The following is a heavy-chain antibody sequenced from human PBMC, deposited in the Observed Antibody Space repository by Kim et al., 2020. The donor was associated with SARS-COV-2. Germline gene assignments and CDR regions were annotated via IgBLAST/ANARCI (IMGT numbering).Heavy chain of an antibody. Sequence: GGSLRLSCAASGFTFNSFAMSWVRQAPGKGLEWVSTITGSGGSTYYADSVKGRFTISRDNSRNTLYLQMNSLGAEDTALYYCAKRYGTSWSYFDYWGQGTLAT. CDR3: AKRYGTSWSYFDY. J-gene: IGHJ4*02. CDR2: ITGSGGST. V-gene: IGHV3-23*01. CDR1: GFTFNSFA. D-gene: IGHD6-13*01.